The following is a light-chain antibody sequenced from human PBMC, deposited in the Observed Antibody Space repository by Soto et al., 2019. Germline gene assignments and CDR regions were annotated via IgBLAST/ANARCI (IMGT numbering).Light chain of an antibody. J-gene: IGKJ2*03. CDR3: QQSYLSLQS. V-gene: IGKV1-39*01. Sequence: DIQMTQSPSSLSASVGDRLTITCQASQEISNALSWYQEKPGKAPKLLIYAASALQTGVPSRFSASASGTDFTLTITNLQPEDFATYYCQQSYLSLQSFGQGTKLQI. CDR2: AAS. CDR1: QEISNA.